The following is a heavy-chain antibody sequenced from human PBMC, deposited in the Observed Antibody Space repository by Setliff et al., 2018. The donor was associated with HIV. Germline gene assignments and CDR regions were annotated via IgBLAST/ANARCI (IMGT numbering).Heavy chain of an antibody. V-gene: IGHV4-39*01. CDR1: GGSISSSSYY. CDR3: ARLSGGMVPNY. CDR2: IHHSGTA. Sequence: ASETLSLTCTVSGGSISSSSYYWGWIRQPPGKGLEWIGSIHHSGTAYDNPSLKSRVTISVDPSKNQILLRLSSVTAADTAVYYCARLSGGMVPNYWGQGTLVTVSS. J-gene: IGHJ4*02. D-gene: IGHD3-10*01.